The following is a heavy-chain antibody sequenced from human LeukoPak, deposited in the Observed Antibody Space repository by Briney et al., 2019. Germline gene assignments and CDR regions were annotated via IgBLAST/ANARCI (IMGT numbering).Heavy chain of an antibody. Sequence: ASVKVSCKASGYTFTNYYVHWVRQAPGQGLEWMGIINSGGGSTSNAQKFQGRVTTTRDTSTSTVYMELSSLRSEDTAVYYCARGTYYHDSSDLDHWGQGTLVTVSS. CDR2: INSGGGST. CDR1: GYTFTNYY. CDR3: ARGTYYHDSSDLDH. J-gene: IGHJ4*02. D-gene: IGHD3-22*01. V-gene: IGHV1-46*03.